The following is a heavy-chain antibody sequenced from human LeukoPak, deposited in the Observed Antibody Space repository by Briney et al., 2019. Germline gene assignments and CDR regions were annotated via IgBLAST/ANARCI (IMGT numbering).Heavy chain of an antibody. CDR3: AKDYHAVRGYAFDV. J-gene: IGHJ3*01. D-gene: IGHD3-16*01. V-gene: IGHV3-53*01. CDR2: IYAGGST. Sequence: GGSLRLSCAASGFTVSSNYMSWVRQAPRKGLEWVSVIYAGGSTYYADSVKGRFTISRDNSKNTLYLQMNSLRAEDTAVYYCAKDYHAVRGYAFDVWGQGTMVTVSS. CDR1: GFTVSSNY.